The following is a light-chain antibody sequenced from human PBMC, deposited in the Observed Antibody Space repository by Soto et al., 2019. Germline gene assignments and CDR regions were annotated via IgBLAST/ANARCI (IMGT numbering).Light chain of an antibody. V-gene: IGKV3-15*01. CDR2: GAS. J-gene: IGKJ3*01. CDR3: QQSNNWPFT. Sequence: EIVMTQSPAILSVSPGERATPSCRASQSVRSDLAWYQQKPGQAPRLLIYGASSRATGIPARFSGSGSGTEFTLTISSLQSEDFAVYYCQQSNNWPFTFGPGTKVDIK. CDR1: QSVRSD.